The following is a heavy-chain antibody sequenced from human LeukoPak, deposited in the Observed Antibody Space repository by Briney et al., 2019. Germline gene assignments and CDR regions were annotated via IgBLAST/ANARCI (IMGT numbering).Heavy chain of an antibody. Sequence: PGGSLRLSCAASTLTFSTYWMTWVRQTPGEGLEFVANINQDGSVKNYVGSVKGRFTISRDNAKNSLYLQMNSLRADDTAVYYCARDPGFSSFDYWGQGTLVTVSS. V-gene: IGHV3-7*01. CDR3: ARDPGFSSFDY. J-gene: IGHJ4*02. CDR1: TLTFSTYW. CDR2: INQDGSVK. D-gene: IGHD3-3*02.